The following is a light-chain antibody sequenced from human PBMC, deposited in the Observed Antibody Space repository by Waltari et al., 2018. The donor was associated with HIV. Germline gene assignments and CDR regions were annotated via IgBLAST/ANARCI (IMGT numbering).Light chain of an antibody. CDR1: KSNIGAGHD. Sequence: QSLLTQPPSVSATPGQRITISCTGNKSNIGAGHDVHRYRQLPGTAPRLLIFANSRRPSGVRARVSGSKSTASASLAITGLQSDGEGYYYCQSSDIRLHGLWVFGGGTKVTVL. CDR3: QSSDIRLHGLWV. CDR2: ANS. J-gene: IGLJ3*02. V-gene: IGLV1-40*01.